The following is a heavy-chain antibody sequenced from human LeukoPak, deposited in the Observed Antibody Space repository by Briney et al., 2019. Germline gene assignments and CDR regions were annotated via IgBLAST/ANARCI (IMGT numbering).Heavy chain of an antibody. D-gene: IGHD4/OR15-4a*01. CDR3: AKSDYFDP. CDR2: IKFDGTTT. CDR1: GFTLSGYW. V-gene: IGHV3-74*03. Sequence: GGSLRLSCTASGFTLSGYWMSWVRQAPGKGLVWVARIKFDGTTTTYADSVKGRFTISGDNPKNTLYLQMNSLRADDTAVYYCAKSDYFDPWGQGTVVTVSS. J-gene: IGHJ5*02.